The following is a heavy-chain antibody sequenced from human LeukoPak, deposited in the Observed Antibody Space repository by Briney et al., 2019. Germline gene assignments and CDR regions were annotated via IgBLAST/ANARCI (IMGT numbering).Heavy chain of an antibody. V-gene: IGHV4-4*07. J-gene: IGHJ6*02. Sequence: SETLSLTCTVSGGSMRSFYWSWIRQPAGKGLEWIGRIYTSGSTNYNPSLKSRVTMSVDTSKNQFSLKLSSVTAADTAVYYCARDFYGGGYGMDVWGQGTTVTVSS. CDR2: IYTSGST. CDR1: GGSMRSFY. CDR3: ARDFYGGGYGMDV. D-gene: IGHD4-23*01.